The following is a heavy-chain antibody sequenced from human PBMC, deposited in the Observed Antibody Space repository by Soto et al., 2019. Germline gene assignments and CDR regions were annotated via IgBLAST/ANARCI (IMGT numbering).Heavy chain of an antibody. CDR1: GYTFTGYY. V-gene: IGHV1-2*04. J-gene: IGHJ6*02. D-gene: IGHD2-2*01. CDR2: INPNSGGT. CDR3: ARGYCISTSCYGVTYGMDV. Sequence: GASVKVSCKASGYTFTGYYMHWVRQAPGQGLEWMGWINPNSGGTNYAQKFRGWVTMTRDTSISTAYMELSRLRSDDTAVYYCARGYCISTSCYGVTYGMDVWGQGTTVTVSS.